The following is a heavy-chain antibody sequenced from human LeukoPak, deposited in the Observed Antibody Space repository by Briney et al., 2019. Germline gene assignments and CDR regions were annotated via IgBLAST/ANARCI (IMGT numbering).Heavy chain of an antibody. CDR2: ISAYNGNT. V-gene: IGHV1-18*01. CDR3: ARDGFGGSFGPLRPDY. J-gene: IGHJ4*02. Sequence: ASVKVSCKASGYTFTIYGISWVRHAPGQGLEWMGWISAYNGNTNYTQKLQGRVTMTTDTSTSTAYMELRSLRSDDTAVYYCARDGFGGSFGPLRPDYWGQGTLVTVSS. D-gene: IGHD3-10*01. CDR1: GYTFTIYG.